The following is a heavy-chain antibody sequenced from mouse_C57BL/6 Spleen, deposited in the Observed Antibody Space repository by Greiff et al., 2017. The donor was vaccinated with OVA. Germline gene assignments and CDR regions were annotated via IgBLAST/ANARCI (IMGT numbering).Heavy chain of an antibody. CDR2: IDPSDSDT. V-gene: IGHV1-52*01. CDR3: ARGWDEDYDMDY. Sequence: VQLQQPGAELVRPGSSVKLSCKASGYTFTSYWMHWVKQRPIQGLEWIGNIDPSDSDTHYNQKFKDKATLTVDKSTSTAYMQLSSLTYEDSAVYYCARGWDEDYDMDYWGKGTSVTVSS. CDR1: GYTFTSYW. D-gene: IGHD4-1*01. J-gene: IGHJ4*01.